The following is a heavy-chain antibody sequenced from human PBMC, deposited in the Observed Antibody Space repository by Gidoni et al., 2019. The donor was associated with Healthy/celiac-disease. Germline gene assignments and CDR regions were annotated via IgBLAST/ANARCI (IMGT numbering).Heavy chain of an antibody. J-gene: IGHJ6*02. CDR2: ISGSGGST. Sequence: EVQLVESGGGLVQPGGSLRLSCAASGFTFSSYAMSWVRQAPGKGLEWVSAISGSGGSTFYADSVKGRFTISRDNSKNTLYLQMNSLRAEDTAVYYCAKDTFPPAAAGKNYYYYYGMDVWGQGTTVTVSS. CDR1: GFTFSSYA. D-gene: IGHD6-13*01. CDR3: AKDTFPPAAAGKNYYYYYGMDV. V-gene: IGHV3-23*04.